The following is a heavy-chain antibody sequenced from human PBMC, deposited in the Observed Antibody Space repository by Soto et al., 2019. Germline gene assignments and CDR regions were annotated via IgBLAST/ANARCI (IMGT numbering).Heavy chain of an antibody. J-gene: IGHJ4*02. CDR3: ATGVGYGDPNFDY. D-gene: IGHD4-17*01. CDR2: ISAYNGNT. V-gene: IGHV1-18*01. CDR1: GYTFSNYA. Sequence: QVQLVQSGAEVKKPGASVKVSCKASGYTFSNYAISWVRQAPGLGLEWMGWISAYNGNTNYAQKVQGRVTMTTDKSTNTGYMELRSLRSDDTAVYYCATGVGYGDPNFDYWGQGTQVTVSS.